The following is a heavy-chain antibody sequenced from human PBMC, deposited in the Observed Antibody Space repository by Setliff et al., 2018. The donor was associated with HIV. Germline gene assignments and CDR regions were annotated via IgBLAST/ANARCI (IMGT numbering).Heavy chain of an antibody. V-gene: IGHV4-4*07. CDR1: GGSISSYY. CDR3: ARDEGRATGSWWDQSASWYLDY. CDR2: ISAAGTI. J-gene: IGHJ4*01. Sequence: PSETLSLTCTVSGGSISSYYWSWIRQPAGKRLEFIGRISAAGTINYNPSLRSRLTLSVDTSENQFSLTVNSVTAADTAMYFCARDEGRATGSWWDQSASWYLDYWGHGILVTVSS. D-gene: IGHD6-13*01.